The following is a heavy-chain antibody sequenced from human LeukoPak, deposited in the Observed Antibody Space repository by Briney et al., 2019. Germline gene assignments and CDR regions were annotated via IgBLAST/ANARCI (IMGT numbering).Heavy chain of an antibody. Sequence: GGSLRLSCAASGFTFTSYSMNWVRQAPGKGLVWVSRINGDGSSTNYADSVKGRFTISRDNAKNTLYLQMNSLRAEDTAVYYCARDGLPAARDIWGQGALVTVSS. CDR3: ARDGLPAARDI. CDR1: GFTFTSYS. D-gene: IGHD6-6*01. CDR2: INGDGSST. V-gene: IGHV3-74*01. J-gene: IGHJ4*02.